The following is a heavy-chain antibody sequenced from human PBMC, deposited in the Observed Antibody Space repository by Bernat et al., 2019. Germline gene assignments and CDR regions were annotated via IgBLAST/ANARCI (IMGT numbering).Heavy chain of an antibody. D-gene: IGHD3-16*01. V-gene: IGHV3-74*01. J-gene: IGHJ4*02. CDR2: IRSDGITT. CDR3: ARVGVDY. CDR1: GFTLKSYW. Sequence: VQLVESGGGLVQPGGSLRLSCVASGFTLKSYWMVWVRQAPGEGLVWVSDIRSDGITTNYAHSVKGRFTVSRDNAKNTLYLQMNSLRAEDTAVYYCARVGVDYWGQGTLVTVSS.